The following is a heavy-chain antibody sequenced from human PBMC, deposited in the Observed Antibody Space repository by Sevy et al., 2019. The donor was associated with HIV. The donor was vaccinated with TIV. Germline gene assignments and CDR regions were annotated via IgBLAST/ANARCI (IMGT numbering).Heavy chain of an antibody. CDR1: GGSISSYY. Sequence: SETLSLTCTVSGGSISSYYWSWIRQPAGKGLEWIGRIYTSGSTNYNPSLKSRVTMSVETSKNQFSLKLSSVTAADTAVYYCARDRAVRGVLTPGWFDPWGQGTLVTVSS. J-gene: IGHJ5*02. CDR3: ARDRAVRGVLTPGWFDP. D-gene: IGHD3-10*01. CDR2: IYTSGST. V-gene: IGHV4-4*07.